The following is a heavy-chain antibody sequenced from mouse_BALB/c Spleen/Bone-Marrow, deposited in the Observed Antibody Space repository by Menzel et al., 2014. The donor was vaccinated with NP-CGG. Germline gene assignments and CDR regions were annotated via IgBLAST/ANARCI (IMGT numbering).Heavy chain of an antibody. CDR1: GYTFASYW. V-gene: IGHV1S22*01. CDR2: IYPGSGST. Sequence: LQQSGSELVRPGASVKLSCKASGYTFASYWVHWVKQRHGQGLEWIGNIYPGSGSTNYNKKFKTKGTLTVDTSSNTAFMHLSSLTSEDSAVYYCTRRSSGYWYFDVWGAGTTVTVSS. J-gene: IGHJ1*01. CDR3: TRRSSGYWYFDV.